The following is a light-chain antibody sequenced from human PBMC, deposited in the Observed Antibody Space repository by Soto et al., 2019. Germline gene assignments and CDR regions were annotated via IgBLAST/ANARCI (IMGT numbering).Light chain of an antibody. V-gene: IGLV2-14*01. J-gene: IGLJ1*01. CDR1: SSDVGGYNY. CDR2: DVS. CDR3: SSYTSGSTTV. Sequence: QSALTQPASVSGSPGQSITISCTGTSSDVGGYNYVSWYQQHPGKAPKLMIYDVSNRPSGVSNRFSGSKSGNTASLTISGLQAEAEADYYCSSYTSGSTTVFGTGTKVTVL.